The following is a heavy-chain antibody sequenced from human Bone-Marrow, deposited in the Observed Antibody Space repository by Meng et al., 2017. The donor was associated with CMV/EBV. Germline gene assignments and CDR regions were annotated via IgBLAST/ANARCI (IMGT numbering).Heavy chain of an antibody. Sequence: SNAWMSWVRQGPGKGVEWVGRIKSKTDGGTTDYAATVKGRFTISRDDSKNTLYLQMNSLKTEDTAVYYCTTDGLDYDSSGYYWGFDYWGQGTLVTVSS. D-gene: IGHD3-22*01. J-gene: IGHJ4*02. CDR2: IKSKTDGGTT. V-gene: IGHV3-15*01. CDR1: SNAW. CDR3: TTDGLDYDSSGYYWGFDY.